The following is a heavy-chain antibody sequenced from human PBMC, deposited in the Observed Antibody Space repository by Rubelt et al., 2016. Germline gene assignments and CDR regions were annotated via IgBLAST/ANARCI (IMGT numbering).Heavy chain of an antibody. V-gene: IGHV4-59*01. J-gene: IGHJ3*02. Sequence: QVQLQESGPGLVKPSETLSLTCTVSGGSITNYYGSWIRQPPGKGLEWIGSIYYSGSTNYNPSLKSRVTISRDTSKNQFSLKLSSVTAADTAVYYWARRPSRDAFDIWGQGTMVTVSS. CDR3: ARRPSRDAFDI. CDR1: GGSITNYY. CDR2: IYYSGST.